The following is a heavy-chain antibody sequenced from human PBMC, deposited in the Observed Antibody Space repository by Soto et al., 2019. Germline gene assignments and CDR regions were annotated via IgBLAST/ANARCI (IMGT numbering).Heavy chain of an antibody. D-gene: IGHD2-21*01. V-gene: IGHV1-24*01. CDR2: FDPEDGET. CDR1: GYTLTELS. Sequence: ASVKVSCKVSGYTLTELSMRWVRQAPGKGLEWMGGFDPEDGETIYAQKFQGRVTMAEDTSTDTAYMELSSLRSEDTAVYYCATAHPLGAGGDYSYYYYYGMDVWGQGTTVTVSS. CDR3: ATAHPLGAGGDYSYYYYYGMDV. J-gene: IGHJ6*02.